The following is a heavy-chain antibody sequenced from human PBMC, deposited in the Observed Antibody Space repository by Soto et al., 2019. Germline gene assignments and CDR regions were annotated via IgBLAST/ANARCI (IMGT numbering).Heavy chain of an antibody. CDR1: GFIFSNSA. CDR3: AREVASYGRSGFFDY. CDR2: ISYDGNNK. V-gene: IGHV3-30-3*01. D-gene: IGHD3-22*01. J-gene: IGHJ4*02. Sequence: GGSLILSCAGSGFIFSNSAFHWVRQAPGKGLEWVALISYDGNNKYYADSVKGRFTISRDNSKNTLYLQMHSLRADDTAVYYCAREVASYGRSGFFDYWGQGALVTVSS.